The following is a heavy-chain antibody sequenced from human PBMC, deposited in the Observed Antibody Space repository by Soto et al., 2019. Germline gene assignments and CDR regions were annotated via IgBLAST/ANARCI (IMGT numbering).Heavy chain of an antibody. D-gene: IGHD2-8*01. Sequence: EVQLVESGGGLVQPGRSLRLSCAASGFTFDDYAMHWVRQAPGKGLEWVSGISWNSGSIGYADSVKGRFTISRDNAKNSLYLQMNSLRAEDTALYCCAKDMVYSTAIYYYYYMDVWGKGTTVTVSS. V-gene: IGHV3-9*01. J-gene: IGHJ6*03. CDR3: AKDMVYSTAIYYYYYMDV. CDR2: ISWNSGSI. CDR1: GFTFDDYA.